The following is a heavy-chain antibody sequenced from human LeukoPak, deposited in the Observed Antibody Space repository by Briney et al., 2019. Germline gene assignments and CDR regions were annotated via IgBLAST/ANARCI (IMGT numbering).Heavy chain of an antibody. CDR3: AKNSGSRFGWFDP. D-gene: IGHD1-26*01. Sequence: GGSLRLSCAASGFTFSTYAMSWVRQAPGKGLEWVSTISGSGTSAYYADSVKGRFTISRDSSKSTMYLQMNSLSGGDTAVYYCAKNSGSRFGWFDPRGQGTLVTVSS. CDR2: ISGSGTSA. CDR1: GFTFSTYA. V-gene: IGHV3-23*01. J-gene: IGHJ5*02.